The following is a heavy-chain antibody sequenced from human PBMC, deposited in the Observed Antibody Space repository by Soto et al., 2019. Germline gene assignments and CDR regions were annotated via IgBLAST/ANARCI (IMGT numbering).Heavy chain of an antibody. CDR1: GGSFSGYY. V-gene: IGHV4-34*01. J-gene: IGHJ6*03. Sequence: PSETLSLTCAVYGGSFSGYYWSWIRQPPGKGLEWIGEINHSGSTNYNPSLKSRVTISVDTSKNQFSLKLSSVTAADTAVYYCARSGRWLRFGGGSYHYYMDFWGTGTTVTVSS. D-gene: IGHD5-12*01. CDR2: INHSGST. CDR3: ARSGRWLRFGGGSYHYYMDF.